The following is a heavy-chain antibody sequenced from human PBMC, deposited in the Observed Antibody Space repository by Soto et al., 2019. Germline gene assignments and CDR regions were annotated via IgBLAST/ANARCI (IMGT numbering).Heavy chain of an antibody. CDR3: ARVVQPWLVLP. D-gene: IGHD6-19*01. J-gene: IGHJ5*02. V-gene: IGHV1-18*01. CDR1: GYTFTSYG. CDR2: ISAYNGNT. Sequence: QVQLVQSGAEVKKPGASVKVSCKASGYTFTSYGISWVRQAPGQGLEWMGWISAYNGNTNYAQKLQGRVTMTTDTATSEAYKELRSLRSGDTAVYYCARVVQPWLVLPWVQGTLVTVSS.